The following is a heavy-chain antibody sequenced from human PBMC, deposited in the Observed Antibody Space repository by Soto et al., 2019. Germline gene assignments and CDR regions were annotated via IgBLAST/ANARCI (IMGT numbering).Heavy chain of an antibody. CDR1: GCSISSGDYY. Sequence: SDTLSLTCTASGCSISSGDYYLSWIRQPPGKGLEWIGYIYYSGSTYYNPSLKSRVTISVDTSKNQFSLKLSSVTAADTAVYYCAREGLRDIVVVPATWGQGTLVTVSS. V-gene: IGHV4-30-4*02. CDR2: IYYSGST. J-gene: IGHJ4*02. CDR3: AREGLRDIVVVPAT. D-gene: IGHD2-2*01.